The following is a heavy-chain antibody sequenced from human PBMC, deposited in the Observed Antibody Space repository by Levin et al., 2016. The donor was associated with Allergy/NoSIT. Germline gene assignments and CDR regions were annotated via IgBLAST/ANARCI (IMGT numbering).Heavy chain of an antibody. CDR3: ARYRSGWVDY. Sequence: WIRQPPGKGLEWVSYINYGGTTIYYADSVKGRFTISRDNPKNSLYLQMNSLRPEDTAVYFCARYRSGWVDYGGRGTLVTVSS. V-gene: IGHV3-11*01. D-gene: IGHD6-19*01. J-gene: IGHJ4*02. CDR2: INYGGTTI.